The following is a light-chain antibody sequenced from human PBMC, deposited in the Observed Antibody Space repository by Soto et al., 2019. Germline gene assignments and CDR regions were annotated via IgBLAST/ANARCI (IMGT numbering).Light chain of an antibody. J-gene: IGKJ4*01. Sequence: DIQMTQSPYSLSASVGDTVTITCRASQSISTYLNWYQQKPGKAPELLIYAASSLQSGVPLRFTGSGSGTDFTRTIISLQPEDFASYYCQQSYTTPLTFGGGTKVEIK. CDR1: QSISTY. V-gene: IGKV1-39*01. CDR2: AAS. CDR3: QQSYTTPLT.